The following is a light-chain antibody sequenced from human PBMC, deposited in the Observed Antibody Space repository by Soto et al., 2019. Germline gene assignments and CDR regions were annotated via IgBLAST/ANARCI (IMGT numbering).Light chain of an antibody. Sequence: SGTITKTETSGDVGGYNYVSWYQQHPGKAPKLMIYEVSKRPSGVPDRFSGPKSGNTASLTVSGLQAEDEADYYCSSYAGSNNYVFGTGPKITVL. CDR2: EVS. J-gene: IGLJ1*01. CDR3: SSYAGSNNYV. V-gene: IGLV2-8*01. CDR1: SGDVGGYNY.